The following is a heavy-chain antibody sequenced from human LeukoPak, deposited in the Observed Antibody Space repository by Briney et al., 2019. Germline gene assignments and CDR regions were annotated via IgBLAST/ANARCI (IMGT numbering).Heavy chain of an antibody. D-gene: IGHD3-22*01. Sequence: GGSLRLSCAASGFTFSSYAMHWVRQAPGEGLEWVAVISYDGSNKYYADSVKGRFTISRDNSKNTLYLQMNSLRAEGTAVYYCASPDYYDRSALKYWGQGTLVTVSS. J-gene: IGHJ4*02. CDR1: GFTFSSYA. CDR2: ISYDGSNK. CDR3: ASPDYYDRSALKY. V-gene: IGHV3-30-3*01.